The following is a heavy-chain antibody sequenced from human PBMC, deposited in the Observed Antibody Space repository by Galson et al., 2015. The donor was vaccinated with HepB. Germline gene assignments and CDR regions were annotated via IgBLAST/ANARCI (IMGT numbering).Heavy chain of an antibody. Sequence: SLRLSCAASGFTFDGYAMYWVRQVPGRGLEWVSDISYNSGSIVYADSVKGRFTISRDNAKNSLYLQMNSLRAEDTALYYCAKDSRNLSYYSYGMDVWGQGTTVTVSS. CDR2: ISYNSGSI. V-gene: IGHV3-9*01. J-gene: IGHJ6*02. CDR1: GFTFDGYA. D-gene: IGHD1-14*01. CDR3: AKDSRNLSYYSYGMDV.